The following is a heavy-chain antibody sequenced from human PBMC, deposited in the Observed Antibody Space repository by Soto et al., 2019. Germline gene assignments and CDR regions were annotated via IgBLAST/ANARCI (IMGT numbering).Heavy chain of an antibody. CDR1: GFTFDDYA. CDR2: ISWNSGSI. Sequence: PGGSLRLSCAASGFTFDDYAMHWVRQAPGKGLEWVSGISWNSGSIGYADSVKGRFTISRDNAKNSLYLQMNSLRAEDTALYYCAKDNDIVASYVFDPWGQGTLVTVSS. V-gene: IGHV3-9*01. J-gene: IGHJ5*02. D-gene: IGHD5-12*01. CDR3: AKDNDIVASYVFDP.